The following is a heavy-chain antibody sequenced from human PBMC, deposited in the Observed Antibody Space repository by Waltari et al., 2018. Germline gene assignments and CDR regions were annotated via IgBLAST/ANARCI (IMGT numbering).Heavy chain of an antibody. CDR1: GGSISSYY. J-gene: IGHJ2*01. D-gene: IGHD3-10*01. Sequence: QVQLQESGPGLVKPSETLSLTCTVSGGSISSYYWSWIRQPPGKGLEWIGYIYYSGSTNYNPSLKSRVTISVDTSKNQFSLKLSSVTAADTAVYYCARVFMVRGPWGSWYFDLWGRGTLVTVSS. CDR3: ARVFMVRGPWGSWYFDL. V-gene: IGHV4-59*01. CDR2: IYYSGST.